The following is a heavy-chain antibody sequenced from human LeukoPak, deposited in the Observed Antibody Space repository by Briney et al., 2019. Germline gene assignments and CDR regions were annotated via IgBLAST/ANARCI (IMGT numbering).Heavy chain of an antibody. CDR3: ARGPEDYGSGSWLDV. J-gene: IGHJ6*04. Sequence: SETLSLTCTVSGVSISTSRYYWSWIRQPPGKGLEWIGYIYYSGSTNYNPSLKSRVTISVDTSKNQFSLKLSSVTAADTAVYYCARGPEDYGSGSWLDVWGKGTTVTISS. V-gene: IGHV4-61*01. CDR1: GVSISTSRYY. CDR2: IYYSGST. D-gene: IGHD3-10*01.